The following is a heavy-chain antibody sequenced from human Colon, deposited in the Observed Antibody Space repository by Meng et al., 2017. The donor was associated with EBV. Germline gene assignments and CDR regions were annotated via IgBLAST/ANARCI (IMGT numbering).Heavy chain of an antibody. CDR3: ARGELLWDY. CDR2: MDYRGST. CDR1: GDSISSGEYF. D-gene: IGHD2-2*01. J-gene: IGHJ4*02. Sequence: VQLQESGPGLVKPSQTLYLTCPVSGDSISSGEYFWSWIRQPPGKGLEWIGYMDYRGSTFYNPSLKSRVTISVDTSKNQFSLKLSSVIAADTAVYFCARGELLWDYWGQGTLVTVSS. V-gene: IGHV4-30-4*01.